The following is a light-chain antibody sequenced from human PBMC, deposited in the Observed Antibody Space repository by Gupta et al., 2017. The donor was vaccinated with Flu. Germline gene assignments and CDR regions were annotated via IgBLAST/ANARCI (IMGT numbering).Light chain of an antibody. CDR2: EVS. Sequence: QSALTQPPSASASPGQSVTISCTGTNSDVGRYDYVSWYQQHPGKAPKFLIYEVSRRPSGVPDRFSGSKSGNTASLTVSGLQAEDEADYYCSSYAGIYTSVFGGGTKLTVL. CDR3: SSYAGIYTSV. CDR1: NSDVGRYDY. J-gene: IGLJ3*02. V-gene: IGLV2-8*01.